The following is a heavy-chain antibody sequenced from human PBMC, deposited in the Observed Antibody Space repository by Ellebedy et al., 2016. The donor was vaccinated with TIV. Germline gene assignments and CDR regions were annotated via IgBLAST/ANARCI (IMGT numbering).Heavy chain of an antibody. D-gene: IGHD6-19*01. J-gene: IGHJ3*02. Sequence: ASVKVSCXASGYTFTSYGISWVRQAPGQGLEWMGWISAYNGNTNYAQKLQGRVTMTRDTSTSTVYMELSSLRSEDTAVYYCARNIAVNDGDAFDIWGQGTMVTVSS. CDR1: GYTFTSYG. CDR2: ISAYNGNT. V-gene: IGHV1-18*01. CDR3: ARNIAVNDGDAFDI.